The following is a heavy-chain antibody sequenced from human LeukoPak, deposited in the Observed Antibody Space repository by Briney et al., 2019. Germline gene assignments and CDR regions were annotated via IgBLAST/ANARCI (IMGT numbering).Heavy chain of an antibody. V-gene: IGHV3-7*03. CDR3: ARDPDYGDPY. Sequence: PGGSLRLSCAASGFTFSSYWMSWVRQAPGKGLEWVANIKQDGSEKYYVDSVKGRFTISRVNAKNSLYLQMNSLRPDDTAVYYCARDPDYGDPYWGQGTLVTVSS. CDR1: GFTFSSYW. CDR2: IKQDGSEK. D-gene: IGHD4/OR15-4a*01. J-gene: IGHJ4*02.